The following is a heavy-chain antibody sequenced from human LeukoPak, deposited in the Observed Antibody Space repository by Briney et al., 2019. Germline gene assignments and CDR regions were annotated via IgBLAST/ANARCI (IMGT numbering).Heavy chain of an antibody. V-gene: IGHV3-53*01. Sequence: PGGSLRLSCAAAGFTVSSSYMNWVRQAPGKGLEWVSVMYSGGSTYYADSVKGRFTISRDNSKNTVHLQMNSLRAEGTAVYYCARNPGNWGEVYYFDHWGQGTLVTVSS. D-gene: IGHD7-27*01. CDR3: ARNPGNWGEVYYFDH. J-gene: IGHJ4*02. CDR1: GFTVSSSY. CDR2: MYSGGST.